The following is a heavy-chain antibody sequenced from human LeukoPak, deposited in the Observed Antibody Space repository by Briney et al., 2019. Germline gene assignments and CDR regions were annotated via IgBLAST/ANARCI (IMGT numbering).Heavy chain of an antibody. CDR3: AKDYSSSLTNWFDP. CDR1: GFTFSSYA. Sequence: PGGSLRLSCAASGFTFSSYAMSWVRQAPGKGLGWVSGISGGGGSTYYADSVKGRFTISRDNSKNTLYLQMNSLRAEDTAVYYCAKDYSSSLTNWFDPWGQGTLVTVSS. CDR2: ISGGGGST. V-gene: IGHV3-23*01. D-gene: IGHD6-6*01. J-gene: IGHJ5*02.